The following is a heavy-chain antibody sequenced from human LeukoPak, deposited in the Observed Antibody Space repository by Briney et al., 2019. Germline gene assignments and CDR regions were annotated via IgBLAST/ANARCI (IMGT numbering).Heavy chain of an antibody. D-gene: IGHD2-21*01. CDR2: IYNSGST. V-gene: IGHV4-4*07. CDR3: ARVCVDYYFMDV. CDR1: GRSISSYY. J-gene: IGHJ6*03. Sequence: PSETLSLTCTVSGRSISSYYWSWIRQPAGKGLEWIGRIYNSGSTIYDPSLKSRVNMSVDTSKNQFSLKLSAVSGADTAVYYCARVCVDYYFMDVWGKGTTVTVSS.